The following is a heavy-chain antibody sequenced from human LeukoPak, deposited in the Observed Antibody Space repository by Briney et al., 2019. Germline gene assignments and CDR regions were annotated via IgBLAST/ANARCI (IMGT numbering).Heavy chain of an antibody. J-gene: IGHJ5*02. D-gene: IGHD4-23*01. Sequence: GASVKVSCKASGYTFTTYDINWVRPATGQGLEWMGWMNPNSGNTGYAQKFQGRVTMARNTSISTAYMELRSLRSEDTAVYYCARGPNKSDGGNSGSAWFDPWGQGTLVTVSS. CDR3: ARGPNKSDGGNSGSAWFDP. CDR2: MNPNSGNT. V-gene: IGHV1-8*01. CDR1: GYTFTTYD.